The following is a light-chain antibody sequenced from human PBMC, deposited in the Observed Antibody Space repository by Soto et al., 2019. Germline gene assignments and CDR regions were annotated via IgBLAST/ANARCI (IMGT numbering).Light chain of an antibody. Sequence: SALTPPASVSGSPGQSVAISCTGTSRDVGGYNYVCWYQQHPGKAPKLMIYEVSNRPSGVSNRFSGSKSGNTASLTISGLQAEDEADYYCSSYTSSSTLYVFGTGTKVTVL. CDR1: SRDVGGYNY. CDR2: EVS. CDR3: SSYTSSSTLYV. V-gene: IGLV2-14*01. J-gene: IGLJ1*01.